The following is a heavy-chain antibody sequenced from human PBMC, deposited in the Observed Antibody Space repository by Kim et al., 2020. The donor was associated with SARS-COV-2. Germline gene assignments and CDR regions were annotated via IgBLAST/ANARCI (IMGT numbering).Heavy chain of an antibody. D-gene: IGHD3-10*01. J-gene: IGHJ5*02. CDR3: ARVWFGELFGLNWFDP. V-gene: IGHV5-10-1*01. CDR2: IYPNDSYT. Sequence: GESLKISCKGSGYSFTSYWISWVRQMPGKGLEWMGRIYPNDSYTNYSPSFQGHVTISADKSISTAYLQWSSLKASDTVMYYCARVWFGELFGLNWFDPWGQGTLVTVSS. CDR1: GYSFTSYW.